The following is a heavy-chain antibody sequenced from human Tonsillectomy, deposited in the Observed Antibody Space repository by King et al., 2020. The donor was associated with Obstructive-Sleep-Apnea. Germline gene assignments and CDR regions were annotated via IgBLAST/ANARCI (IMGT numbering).Heavy chain of an antibody. J-gene: IGHJ6*01. CDR3: ARXXVPAXXXYXXMDV. V-gene: IGHV3-30*04. CDR1: GFTFINYA. CDR2: ISYDGSNK. Sequence: VQLVESGGGVVQPGRSLRLSCAASGFTFINYAMHWVRQAPGKGLEWVAVISYDGSNKYYXDSVKGRFTISRDNSKNTLYLQMNSLRAEDTAVYYCARXXVPAXXXYXXMDVXXXGTTVXXXS.